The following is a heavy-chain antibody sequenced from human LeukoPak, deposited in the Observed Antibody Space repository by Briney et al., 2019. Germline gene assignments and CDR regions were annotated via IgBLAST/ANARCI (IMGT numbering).Heavy chain of an antibody. CDR3: ARVRGMSSGWYDRYFDY. D-gene: IGHD6-19*01. V-gene: IGHV3-30-3*01. J-gene: IGHJ4*02. CDR1: GFTFSSYA. Sequence: PGGSLRLSCAASGFTFSSYAMHWVRQAPGKGLEWVAVISYDGSNTYYADSVKGRYTISRDNSKNTLYLQMNTLRPEDTAVYYCARVRGMSSGWYDRYFDYWGQGTLVTVSS. CDR2: ISYDGSNT.